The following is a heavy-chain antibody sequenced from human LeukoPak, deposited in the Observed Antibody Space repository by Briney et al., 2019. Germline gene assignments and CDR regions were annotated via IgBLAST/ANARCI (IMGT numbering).Heavy chain of an antibody. Sequence: SETLSLTCAVYGGSFSGYYWSWIRQPPGKGLEWIGEINHSGSTNYNPSLKSRATISVDTSKNQFSLKLSSVTAADTAVYYCARGYSSSWTNYYYYYMDVWGKGTTVTVSS. CDR3: ARGYSSSWTNYYYYYMDV. D-gene: IGHD6-13*01. V-gene: IGHV4-34*01. CDR2: INHSGST. J-gene: IGHJ6*03. CDR1: GGSFSGYY.